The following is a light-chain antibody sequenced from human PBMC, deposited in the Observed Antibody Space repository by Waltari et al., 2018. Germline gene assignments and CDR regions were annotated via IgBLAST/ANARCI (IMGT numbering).Light chain of an antibody. CDR3: AAWDDSLNGWV. CDR2: SNK. V-gene: IGLV1-44*01. CDR1: SSNIGGNT. J-gene: IGLJ3*02. Sequence: QSVLTQPPSASGTPGQRVTISCSGSSSNIGGNTVTWYQQLPGTAPKLLIYSNKRRPSGVPDRFAGSKSGTSASLAISGRQSEDEADYYCAAWDDSLNGWVFGGGTKLTVL.